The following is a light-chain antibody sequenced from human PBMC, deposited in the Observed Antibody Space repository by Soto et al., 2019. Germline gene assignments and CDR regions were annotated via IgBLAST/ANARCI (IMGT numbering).Light chain of an antibody. CDR3: QSYDSSLSGWV. CDR2: GNS. V-gene: IGLV1-40*01. J-gene: IGLJ3*02. Sequence: QSVLTQPPSVSGAPGQRVTISCTGSSSNIGAGYDVHWYQQLPGTAPKLLISGNSNRPSGVPDRFSGSKSGTSASLAITRLQAEDESDYYCQSYDSSLSGWVFGGGTKLTVL. CDR1: SSNIGAGYD.